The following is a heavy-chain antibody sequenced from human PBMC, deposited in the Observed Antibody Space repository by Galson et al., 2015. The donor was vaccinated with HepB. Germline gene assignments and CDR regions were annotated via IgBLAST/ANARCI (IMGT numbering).Heavy chain of an antibody. CDR2: IYSGGST. Sequence: SLRLSCAGSGFTLDNYAMRWVRQAPGKGLEWVSVIYSGGSTYYADSVKGRFTISRDNSKNTLYLQMNSLRAEDTAVYYCARDSRQTAMDYWGQGTLVTVSS. V-gene: IGHV3-53*01. CDR3: ARDSRQTAMDY. D-gene: IGHD2-21*02. CDR1: GFTLDNYA. J-gene: IGHJ4*02.